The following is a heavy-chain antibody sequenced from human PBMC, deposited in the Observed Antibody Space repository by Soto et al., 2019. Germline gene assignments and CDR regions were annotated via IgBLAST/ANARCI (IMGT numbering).Heavy chain of an antibody. CDR3: ARISSYSSGWYYFDY. V-gene: IGHV2-26*01. D-gene: IGHD6-19*01. J-gene: IGHJ4*02. Sequence: QVTLKESGPVLVKPTEPLTLTCTVSGFSLSNARMGVSWIRQPPGKALEWLAHIFSNDEKSYSTSLKSRLTISKDTSKSQVVLTMTNMDPVDTATYYCARISSYSSGWYYFDYWGQGTLVTVSS. CDR1: GFSLSNARMG. CDR2: IFSNDEK.